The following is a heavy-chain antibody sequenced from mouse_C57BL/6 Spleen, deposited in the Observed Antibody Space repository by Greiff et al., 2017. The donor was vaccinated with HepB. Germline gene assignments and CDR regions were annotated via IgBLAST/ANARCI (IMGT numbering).Heavy chain of an antibody. CDR3: AREGTGTYYAMDY. D-gene: IGHD4-1*01. V-gene: IGHV5S21*01. CDR1: GFTFSSYA. CDR2: ISSGGDYI. J-gene: IGHJ4*01. Sequence: EVMLVESGEGLVKPGGSLKLSCAASGFTFSSYAMSWVRQTPEKRLEWVAYISSGGDYIYYADTVKGRFTISRDTARNTLYLEMSRLKSEATAMYYCAREGTGTYYAMDYWGQGTSVTVSS.